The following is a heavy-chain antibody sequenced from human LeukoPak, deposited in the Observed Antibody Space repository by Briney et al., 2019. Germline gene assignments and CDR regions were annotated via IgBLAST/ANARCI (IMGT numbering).Heavy chain of an antibody. J-gene: IGHJ1*01. D-gene: IGHD1-26*01. V-gene: IGHV3-9*01. Sequence: GRSLRLSCAASGFTFDDYAMHWVRQAPGKGLEWVSGISWNSGSIGYADSVKGRFTISRDNAKNSLYLQMNSLRAEDTALYYCAKGHWELLPAEYFQHWGQGTLVTVSS. CDR3: AKGHWELLPAEYFQH. CDR2: ISWNSGSI. CDR1: GFTFDDYA.